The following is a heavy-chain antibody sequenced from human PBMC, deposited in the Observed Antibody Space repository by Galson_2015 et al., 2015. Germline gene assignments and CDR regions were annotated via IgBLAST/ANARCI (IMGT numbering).Heavy chain of an antibody. CDR1: GSTFSSYW. V-gene: IGHV5-51*03. Sequence: QSGAEVKKPGESLKISCKGSGSTFSSYWIVWVRQMPGKGLDYMGTIYPGDSDTRYSPSFQGQATISADKSISTAYLQWSSLKASDTAMYYCARPYCSGGTCYYYIDSWGQATLVTVSS. J-gene: IGHJ4*02. CDR3: ARPYCSGGTCYYYIDS. CDR2: IYPGDSDT. D-gene: IGHD2-15*01.